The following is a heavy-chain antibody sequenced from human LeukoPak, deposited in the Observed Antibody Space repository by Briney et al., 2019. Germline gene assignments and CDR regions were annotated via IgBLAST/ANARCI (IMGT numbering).Heavy chain of an antibody. Sequence: GGSLRLPCAASGFTFTTYDVSWVRQAPGKGLDWVSVMTSGGDTTYADRVKGPLTIARDNSKNTLYLQVESLRDEDTAIYYCVKDAKYQKSYPRFFDPWGQGTLWTVSS. J-gene: IGHJ5*02. CDR2: MTSGGDT. CDR1: GFTFTTYD. V-gene: IGHV3-23*01. D-gene: IGHD2/OR15-2a*01. CDR3: VKDAKYQKSYPRFFDP.